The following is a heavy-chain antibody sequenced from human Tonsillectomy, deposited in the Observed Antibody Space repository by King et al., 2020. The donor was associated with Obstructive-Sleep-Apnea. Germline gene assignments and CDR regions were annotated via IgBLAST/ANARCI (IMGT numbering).Heavy chain of an antibody. D-gene: IGHD3-22*01. CDR3: ARDGQYSYDSSGYFDY. J-gene: IGHJ4*02. CDR2: ISYDGSNK. V-gene: IGHV3-30*04. CDR1: GFTFRSYA. Sequence: VQLVESGGGVVQPGRSLRLSCVASGFTFRSYAMHWVRQAPGKGLEWVAVISYDGSNKFYADSVKGRFTISRDNSKNTLYLQMNSLRAEETAVYYCARDGQYSYDSSGYFDYWGQGTLVTVSS.